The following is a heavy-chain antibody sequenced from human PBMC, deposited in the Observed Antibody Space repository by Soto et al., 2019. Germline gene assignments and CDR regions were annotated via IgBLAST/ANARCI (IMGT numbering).Heavy chain of an antibody. CDR2: MLYDGSNE. V-gene: IGHV3-33*05. D-gene: IGHD6-13*01. CDR1: GFTFSSFA. CDR3: ARNELYSSSWYEGWFDP. Sequence: QVQLVESGGGVVQPGRSLRLSCAASGFTFSSFAMHWVHQAPGKGLEWVAFMLYDGSNEQYADSVKGRFTISRDNSKNTLYLQMNSLRVEDTAIYYWARNELYSSSWYEGWFDPWGQGTVVTVSS. J-gene: IGHJ5*02.